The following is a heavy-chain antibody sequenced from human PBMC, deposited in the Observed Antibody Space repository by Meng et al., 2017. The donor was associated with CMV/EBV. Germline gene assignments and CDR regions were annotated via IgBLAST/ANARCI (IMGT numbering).Heavy chain of an antibody. CDR1: RGSFSSSSYY. CDR2: IYYSGTN. V-gene: IGHV4-39*07. D-gene: IGHD2/OR15-2a*01. J-gene: IGHJ4*02. Sequence: TVSRGSFSSSSYYWGWNRQPPGKGRGWIGSIYYSGTNYYNPSLKSRVTISVDTSKNQFSLNLNSVTAADTAVYYCANYRFNSMMDYWGQGSLVTVSS. CDR3: ANYRFNSMMDY.